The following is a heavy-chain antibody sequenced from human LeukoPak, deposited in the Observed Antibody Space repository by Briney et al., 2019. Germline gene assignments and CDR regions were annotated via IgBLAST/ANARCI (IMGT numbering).Heavy chain of an antibody. CDR3: AKGEDSGYYDC. D-gene: IGHD3-22*01. J-gene: IGHJ4*02. V-gene: IGHV3-33*06. CDR1: GFTFSSYG. CDR2: IWYDGSNK. Sequence: PGGSLRLSCAASGFTFSSYGMHWVRQAPGKGLEWVAVIWYDGSNKYYADSVKGRFTISRDNSKNTLYLQMNSLRAEDTAVYYCAKGEDSGYYDCWGQGTLVTVSS.